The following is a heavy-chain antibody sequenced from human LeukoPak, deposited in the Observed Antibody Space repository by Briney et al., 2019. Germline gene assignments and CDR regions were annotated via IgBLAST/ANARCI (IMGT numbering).Heavy chain of an antibody. Sequence: ASVKVSCKASGYTFTGYYMHWVRQAPGQGLEWMGWINPNSGGTNYAQKFQGRVTMTRDTSISTAYMELSRLRSDDTAVYYCARLLEPRVGDTAMARGYYFDYWGQGTLVTVSS. CDR3: ARLLEPRVGDTAMARGYYFDY. J-gene: IGHJ4*02. CDR2: INPNSGGT. D-gene: IGHD5-18*01. CDR1: GYTFTGYY. V-gene: IGHV1-2*02.